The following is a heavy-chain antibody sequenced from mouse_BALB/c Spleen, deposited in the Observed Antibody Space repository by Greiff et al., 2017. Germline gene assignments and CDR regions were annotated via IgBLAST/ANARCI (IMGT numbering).Heavy chain of an antibody. D-gene: IGHD2-4*01. J-gene: IGHJ1*01. CDR3: ARQGITTGYFDV. Sequence: EVQRVESGGDLVKPGGSLKLSCAASGFTFSSYGMSWVRQTPDKRLEWVATISSGGSYTYYPDSVKGRFTISRDNAKNTLYLQMSSLKSEDTAMYFCARQGITTGYFDVWGAGTTVTVSS. CDR2: ISSGGSYT. V-gene: IGHV5-6*01. CDR1: GFTFSSYG.